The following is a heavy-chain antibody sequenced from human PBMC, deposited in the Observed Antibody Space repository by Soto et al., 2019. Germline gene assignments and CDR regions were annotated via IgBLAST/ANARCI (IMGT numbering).Heavy chain of an antibody. CDR2: INPKSGGT. D-gene: IGHD1-26*01. V-gene: IGHV1-2*02. CDR3: ARDLAKGAGSAGFEY. Sequence: ASVKVSCKASGYTFTVYYMHWVRQAPGQGLEWMGWINPKSGGTMYPQKFQGRVTMTWDTSISTAYMALTRLRSDDTAVYYCARDLAKGAGSAGFEYRGQGNLVTVCS. CDR1: GYTFTVYY. J-gene: IGHJ4*02.